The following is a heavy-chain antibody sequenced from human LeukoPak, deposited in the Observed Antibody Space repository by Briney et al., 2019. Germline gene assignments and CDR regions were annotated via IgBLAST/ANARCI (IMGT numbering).Heavy chain of an antibody. CDR1: LGSPTGSSSC. CDR3: VAGEYGTGSYYKTAG. Sequence: ETLSLTRTVSLGSPTGSSSCWGCTRPPPGKGMEWIGCVPYTRSYSGATYYTPSHGSGVTFSTDRTKTLCSLKLTSATAADTAVYYCVAGEYGTGSYYKTAGWSKGALVTASS. J-gene: IGHJ4*02. CDR2: VPYTRSYSGAT. V-gene: IGHV4-39*07. D-gene: IGHD3-10*01.